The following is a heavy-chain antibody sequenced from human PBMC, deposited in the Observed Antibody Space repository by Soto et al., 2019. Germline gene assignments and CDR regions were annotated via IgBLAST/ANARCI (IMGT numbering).Heavy chain of an antibody. J-gene: IGHJ5*02. V-gene: IGHV4-4*07. CDR1: GASIRSYH. CDR2: IQHTGNT. CDR3: AKDVSSRRWFDP. D-gene: IGHD3-16*01. Sequence: RSETLSLTCAVSGASIRSYHWSFLRQPAGKGLEWIGRIQHTGNTNYNPSLKSRVTMSADTSKNQISLKMTSVTAADTAVYFCAKDVSSRRWFDPWGQGVRVTVSS.